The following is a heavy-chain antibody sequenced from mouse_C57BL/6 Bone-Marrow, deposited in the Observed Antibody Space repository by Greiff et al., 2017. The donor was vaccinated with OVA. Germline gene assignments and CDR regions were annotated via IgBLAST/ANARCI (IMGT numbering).Heavy chain of an antibody. J-gene: IGHJ2*01. CDR1: GFNIKDDY. CDR2: IDPENGDT. CDR3: TTFYYDYDNY. Sequence: SGAELVRPGASVKLSCTASGFNIKDDYMHWVKQRPEQGLEWIGWIDPENGDTEYASKFQGKATITADTSSNTAYLQLSSLTSEDTAVYYCTTFYYDYDNYWGQGTTLTVSS. D-gene: IGHD2-4*01. V-gene: IGHV14-4*01.